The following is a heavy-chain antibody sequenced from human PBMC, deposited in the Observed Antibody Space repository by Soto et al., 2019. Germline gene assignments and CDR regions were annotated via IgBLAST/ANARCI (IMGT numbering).Heavy chain of an antibody. CDR2: IYYTGST. D-gene: IGHD6-19*01. J-gene: IGHJ6*02. Sequence: PSETLSLTCTVSGGSISSGGYYWSWIRQHPGKGLEWIGNIYYTGSTHYDPSLRSRITISLDTSKNQNSLKLSSVTAADTAVYYCASSPVTGIYYAMDVWGQGTTVTVSS. CDR3: ASSPVTGIYYAMDV. V-gene: IGHV4-31*03. CDR1: GGSISSGGYY.